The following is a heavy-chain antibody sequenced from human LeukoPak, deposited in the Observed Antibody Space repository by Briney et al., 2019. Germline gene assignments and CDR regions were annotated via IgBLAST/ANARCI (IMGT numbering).Heavy chain of an antibody. Sequence: SETLSLTCAVYGGSFSGYYWSWIRQPPGKGLEWIGEINHSGSTNYNPSLKSRVTISVDTSKNQFSLKLSSVTAADTAVYYCARVYSSGYFNWFDPWGQGTLVTVSS. J-gene: IGHJ5*02. D-gene: IGHD3-22*01. CDR1: GGSFSGYY. V-gene: IGHV4-34*01. CDR3: ARVYSSGYFNWFDP. CDR2: INHSGST.